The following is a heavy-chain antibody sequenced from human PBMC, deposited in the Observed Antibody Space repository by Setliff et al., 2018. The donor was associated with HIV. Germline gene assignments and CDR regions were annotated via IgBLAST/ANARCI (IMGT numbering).Heavy chain of an antibody. V-gene: IGHV1-69-2*01. D-gene: IGHD1-1*01. CDR1: GYRFTNHN. CDR3: AAEGNNWNDLPFDY. CDR2: VDPANGKT. J-gene: IGHJ4*02. Sequence: GASVKVSCKASGYRFTNHNIHWVQQAPGKGLHWMGRVDPANGKTIYAEKFQGRVSIIADTSIDTAYMELNSLRSEDTAVYYCAAEGNNWNDLPFDYWGQGTLVTVSS.